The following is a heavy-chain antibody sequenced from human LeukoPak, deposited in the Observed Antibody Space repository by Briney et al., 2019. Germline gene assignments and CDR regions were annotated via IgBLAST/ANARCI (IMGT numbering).Heavy chain of an antibody. CDR1: GFTFSSSN. CDR2: ISSSGDST. CDR3: ARSGIYGDYGDY. D-gene: IGHD4-17*01. Sequence: GGSLRLSCAASGFTFSSSNMRWVRQAPGEGLEYVSAISSSGDSTYYVSSVKGRFTISRDNSKNTLYLQMGSLRAEDMAVYYCARSGIYGDYGDYWGQGTLVTVSS. J-gene: IGHJ4*02. V-gene: IGHV3-64*01.